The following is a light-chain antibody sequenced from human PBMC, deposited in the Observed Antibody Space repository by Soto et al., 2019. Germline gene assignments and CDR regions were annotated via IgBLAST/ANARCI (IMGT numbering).Light chain of an antibody. Sequence: DIQMTQSPSSLSASVGDRVTITCRASQGVTNHLAWYQQKPGEAPKRLVYDVSSLQSGVPSRFSGSGSGTEFTLTIISLQPEDLANYYCLQHNEFPWTFGQGTKVEMK. CDR1: QGVTNH. CDR3: LQHNEFPWT. J-gene: IGKJ1*01. V-gene: IGKV1-17*01. CDR2: DVS.